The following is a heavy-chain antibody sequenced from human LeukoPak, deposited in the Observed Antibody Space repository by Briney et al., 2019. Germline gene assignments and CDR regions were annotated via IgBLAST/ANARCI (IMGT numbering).Heavy chain of an antibody. CDR2: ISGGGSTA. Sequence: GGSLRLSCAASGFTFADYAMAWVRQAPGKGLEWVSTISGGGSTAYYADSVKGRFTISRDNFKNTLGLQMDSLRAEDTAVYFCVKGGAVLTFGNSRNWFDPWGQGTLVTVSS. D-gene: IGHD4/OR15-4a*01. V-gene: IGHV3-23*01. CDR3: VKGGAVLTFGNSRNWFDP. CDR1: GFTFADYA. J-gene: IGHJ5*02.